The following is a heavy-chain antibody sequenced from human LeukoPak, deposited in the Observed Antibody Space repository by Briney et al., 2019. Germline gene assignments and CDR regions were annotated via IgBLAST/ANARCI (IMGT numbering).Heavy chain of an antibody. V-gene: IGHV4-39*07. CDR1: GGSISSSSYS. CDR2: IYYSGST. J-gene: IGHJ4*02. D-gene: IGHD6-13*01. Sequence: SETLSLTCTVSGGSISSSSYSWGWIRQPPGKGLEWIGSIYYSGSTYYNPSLKSRVTISVDTSKNQFSLKLSSVTAADTAVYYCARGIASFGYWGQGTLVTVSS. CDR3: ARGIASFGY.